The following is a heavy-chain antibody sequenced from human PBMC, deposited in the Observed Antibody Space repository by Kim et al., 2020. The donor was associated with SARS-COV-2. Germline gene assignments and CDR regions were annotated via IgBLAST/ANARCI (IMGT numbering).Heavy chain of an antibody. CDR2: ISGSGGST. D-gene: IGHD3-10*01. V-gene: IGHV3-23*01. CDR1: GFTFSSYA. Sequence: GGSLRLSCAASGFTFSSYAMSWVRQAPGKGLEWVSAISGSGGSTYYADSVKGRFTISRDNSKNTLYLQMNSLRAEDTAVYYCAKDGWDYYGSGSKFDYWGEGHLATVSS. J-gene: IGHJ4*02. CDR3: AKDGWDYYGSGSKFDY.